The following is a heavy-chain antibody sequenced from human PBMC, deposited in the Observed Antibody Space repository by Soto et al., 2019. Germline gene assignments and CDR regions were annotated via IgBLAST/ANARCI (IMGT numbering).Heavy chain of an antibody. V-gene: IGHV1-24*01. D-gene: IGHD2-2*02. CDR1: GYTLTELS. J-gene: IGHJ6*02. Sequence: GASVKVSCKVSGYTLTELSMHWVRQAPGKGLEWMGGFDPEDGETIYAQKFQGRVTMTEDTSTDTAYMELSSLRSEDTAVYYCATGYRSSTSCYRDGMDVWGQGTTVTVSS. CDR3: ATGYRSSTSCYRDGMDV. CDR2: FDPEDGET.